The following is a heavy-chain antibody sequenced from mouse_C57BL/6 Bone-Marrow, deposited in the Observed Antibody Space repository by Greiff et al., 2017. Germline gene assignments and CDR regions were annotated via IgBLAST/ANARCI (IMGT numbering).Heavy chain of an antibody. J-gene: IGHJ1*03. D-gene: IGHD1-1*01. Sequence: EVKLVESGGGLVKPGGSLKLSCAASGFTFSSYTMSWVRQTPEKRLQWVAAISGGGGNTYYPDSVKGRVTISRDNAKNILYLQISSLRSDNTTLYYCSIQVTTIQATKYFDDWGTGTTVTVSS. CDR3: SIQVTTIQATKYFDD. CDR1: GFTFSSYT. V-gene: IGHV5-9*01. CDR2: ISGGGGNT.